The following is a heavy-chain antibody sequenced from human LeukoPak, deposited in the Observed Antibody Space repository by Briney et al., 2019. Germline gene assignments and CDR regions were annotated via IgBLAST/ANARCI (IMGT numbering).Heavy chain of an antibody. CDR3: ARSRYGSGSYLFDY. D-gene: IGHD3-10*01. CDR1: GGTFSYA. CDR2: IIPIFGTA. Sequence: SVKVSCKASGGTFSYAISWVRQAPGQGLEWMGGIIPIFGTANYAQKFQGRVTITTDESTSTAYMELSSLRSEDTAVYYCARSRYGSGSYLFDYWGQGTLVTVSS. J-gene: IGHJ4*02. V-gene: IGHV1-69*05.